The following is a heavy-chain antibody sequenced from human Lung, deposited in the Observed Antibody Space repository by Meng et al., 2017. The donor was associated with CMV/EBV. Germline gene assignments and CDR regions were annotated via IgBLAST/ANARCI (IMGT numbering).Heavy chain of an antibody. J-gene: IGHJ4*02. CDR2: VELHTGNP. Sequence: HVQWVSVGWSLHPPGQSMKSSRVSSANTFTSSAIKRRGQAPGQGPEWMGWVELHTGNPTYDQGFTGWFVFSLNTSVSTAYMQINSLRTDDTAVYYCASDSPLDGYSLLDYWGQGTLVTVSS. CDR3: ASDSPLDGYSLLDY. D-gene: IGHD5-18*01. CDR1: ANTFTSSA. V-gene: IGHV7-4-1*02.